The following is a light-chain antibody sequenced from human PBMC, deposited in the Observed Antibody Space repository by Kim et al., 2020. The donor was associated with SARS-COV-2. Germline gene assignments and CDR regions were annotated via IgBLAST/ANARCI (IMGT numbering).Light chain of an antibody. Sequence: QSALTQPPSVSGSPGQSVTISCTGTSSDVGSYNRVSWYQQPPGTAPKLMIYEVSNRPSGVPDRFSGSKSGNTASLTISGLQDEDEADYYCSSYTSSSNVVFGGGTQL. J-gene: IGLJ2*01. CDR3: SSYTSSSNVV. V-gene: IGLV2-18*02. CDR1: SSDVGSYNR. CDR2: EVS.